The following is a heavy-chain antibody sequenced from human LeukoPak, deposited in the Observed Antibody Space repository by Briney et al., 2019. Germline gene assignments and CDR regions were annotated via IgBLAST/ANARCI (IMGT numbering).Heavy chain of an antibody. D-gene: IGHD2-2*01. CDR3: ARAGDIVVVPAATTENWFDP. J-gene: IGHJ5*02. V-gene: IGHV3-30-3*01. Sequence: GGSLRLSCAASGFTFSSYAMHWVRQAPGKGLEWGAVISYDGSNKYYADSVKGRFTISRDNSKNTLYLQMNSLRAEDTAVYYCARAGDIVVVPAATTENWFDPWGQGTLVTVSS. CDR2: ISYDGSNK. CDR1: GFTFSSYA.